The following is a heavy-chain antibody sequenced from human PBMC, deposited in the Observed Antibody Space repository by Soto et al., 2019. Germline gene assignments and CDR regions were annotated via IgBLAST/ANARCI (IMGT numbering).Heavy chain of an antibody. CDR3: ARDKVGALGGSHDAFDI. D-gene: IGHD1-26*01. V-gene: IGHV3-21*01. CDR2: ISSSSYI. Sequence: PGGSLRLSCAASGFTFSSYSMNWVRQAPGKGLEWVSSISSSSYIYYADSVKGRFTISRDNAKNSLYLQMNSLRAEDTAVYYCARDKVGALGGSHDAFDIWGQGTMVTVSS. CDR1: GFTFSSYS. J-gene: IGHJ3*02.